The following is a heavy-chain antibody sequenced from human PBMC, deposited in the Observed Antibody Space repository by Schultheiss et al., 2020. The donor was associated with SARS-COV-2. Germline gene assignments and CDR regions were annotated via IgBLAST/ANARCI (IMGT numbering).Heavy chain of an antibody. J-gene: IGHJ4*02. CDR2: IYSGGSA. CDR3: AKVPNYYDSSGYYLTFDY. V-gene: IGHV3-53*01. CDR1: GFTVSSNY. Sequence: GGSLRLSCAASGFTVSSNYMSWVRQAPGKGLEWVSVIYSGGSAYYADSVKGRFTISRDNSKNTLYLQMNSLRAEDTAVYYCAKVPNYYDSSGYYLTFDYWGQGTLVTVSS. D-gene: IGHD3-22*01.